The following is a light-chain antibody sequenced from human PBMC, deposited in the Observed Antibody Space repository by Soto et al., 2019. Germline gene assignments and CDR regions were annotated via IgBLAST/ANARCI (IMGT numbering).Light chain of an antibody. J-gene: IGKJ1*01. CDR2: SAS. CDR1: QDINVY. V-gene: IGKV1-39*01. Sequence: DIQMTQSPSSVSASIGDTVTITCRASQDINVYLNWYQQKPGEVPKLLIYSASSLQSGVPSRFSGSGSGTDFTLTISSLQPEDFATYYCQQYNSYSFGQGTKVDIK. CDR3: QQYNSYS.